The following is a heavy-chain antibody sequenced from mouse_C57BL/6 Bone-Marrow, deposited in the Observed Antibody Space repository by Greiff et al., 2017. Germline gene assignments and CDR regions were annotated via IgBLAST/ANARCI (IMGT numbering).Heavy chain of an antibody. Sequence: QVQLQQSGAALARPGASVKLSCKASGYTFTSYGISWVKQRTGQGLEWIGEIYPRSGNTYYNEKFKGKATLTADKSSSTAYMELRGLTSEDSAVYMCERGSPSDYYGRRRYFGVWGTGTTVTVYS. CDR2: IYPRSGNT. CDR1: GYTFTSYG. J-gene: IGHJ1*03. D-gene: IGHD1-1*01. CDR3: ERGSPSDYYGRRRYFGV. V-gene: IGHV1-81*01.